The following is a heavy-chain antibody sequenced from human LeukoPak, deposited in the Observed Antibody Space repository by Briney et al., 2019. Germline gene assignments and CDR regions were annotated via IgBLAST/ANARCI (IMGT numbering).Heavy chain of an antibody. CDR2: ISSSSSYI. D-gene: IGHD4-23*01. V-gene: IGHV3-21*01. Sequence: GGSLRLSCAASGFTFSSYSMIWVRQAPGKGLEWVSSISSSSSYIFFADSVKGRFTISRDNAKNSLYLQMNSLRAEDTAVYYCARDYGGSSPFDYWGQGTLVTVSS. CDR3: ARDYGGSSPFDY. CDR1: GFTFSSYS. J-gene: IGHJ4*02.